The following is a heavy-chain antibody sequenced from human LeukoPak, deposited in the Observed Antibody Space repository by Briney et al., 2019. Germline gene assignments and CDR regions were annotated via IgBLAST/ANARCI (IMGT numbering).Heavy chain of an antibody. Sequence: GGSLRLSCAASGFTFSSYAMSWVRQAPGKGLEWVSAISGSGGSTYYADSVKGRFTISRDNSKNTLYLQMNSLRAEDTAVYYCAKSLFHYDSSGYPDAFDIWGQGTMVTVSS. J-gene: IGHJ3*02. D-gene: IGHD3-22*01. CDR2: ISGSGGST. V-gene: IGHV3-23*01. CDR1: GFTFSSYA. CDR3: AKSLFHYDSSGYPDAFDI.